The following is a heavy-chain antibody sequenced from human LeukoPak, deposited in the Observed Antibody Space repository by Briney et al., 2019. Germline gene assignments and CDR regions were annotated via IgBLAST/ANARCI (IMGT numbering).Heavy chain of an antibody. CDR3: ATDRTTGTHYGMDV. Sequence: ASVEVSCKVSGYTLTELSMHWVRQAPGKGLEWMGGFDPEDGETIYAQKFQGRVTMTEDTSTDTAYMELSSLRSEDTAVYYCATDRTTGTHYGMDVWGKGTTVTVSS. D-gene: IGHD1-1*01. CDR1: GYTLTELS. V-gene: IGHV1-24*01. CDR2: FDPEDGET. J-gene: IGHJ6*04.